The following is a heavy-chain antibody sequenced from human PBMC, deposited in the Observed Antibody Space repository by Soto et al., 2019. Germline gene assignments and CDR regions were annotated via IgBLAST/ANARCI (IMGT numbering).Heavy chain of an antibody. D-gene: IGHD3-3*01. CDR3: ARPGSWSGYYEAFDY. J-gene: IGHJ4*02. CDR1: GVPFSSYA. CDR2: IIPIFGTA. V-gene: IGHV1-69*13. Sequence: GASVKVSCKASGVPFSSYAISWVRQAPGQGLEWMGGIIPIFGTANYAQKFQGRVTITPDESTSTAYMELSSLRSEDTAVYYCARPGSWSGYYEAFDYWGQGTLFTV.